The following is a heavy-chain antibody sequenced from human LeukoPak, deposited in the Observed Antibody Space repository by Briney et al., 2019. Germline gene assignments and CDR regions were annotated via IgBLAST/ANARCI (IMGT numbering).Heavy chain of an antibody. Sequence: PGRSLRLSCAASGFTFSSYGMHWVRQAPGKGLEWVAVISYDGSNKYYADSVKGRFTISRDNSKNTLYLQMNSLRAEDTAVYYCAKDKGYCSGGSCRRRNYYYGMDVWGQGTTVTVSS. D-gene: IGHD2-15*01. CDR2: ISYDGSNK. J-gene: IGHJ6*02. CDR1: GFTFSSYG. V-gene: IGHV3-30*18. CDR3: AKDKGYCSGGSCRRRNYYYGMDV.